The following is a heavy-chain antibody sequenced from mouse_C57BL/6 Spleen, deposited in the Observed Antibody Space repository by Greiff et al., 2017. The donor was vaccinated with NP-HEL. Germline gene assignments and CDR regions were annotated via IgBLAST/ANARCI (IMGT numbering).Heavy chain of an antibody. J-gene: IGHJ4*01. CDR2: INPSSGYT. D-gene: IGHD2-5*01. Sequence: VQLQQSGAELARPGASVKMSCKASGYTFTSYTMHWVKQRPGQGLEWIGYINPSSGYTKYNQKFKDKATLTADKSSSTAYMQLSSLTSEDSAVYYCARERVAYYSNYDAMDYWGQGTSVTVSS. V-gene: IGHV1-4*01. CDR1: GYTFTSYT. CDR3: ARERVAYYSNYDAMDY.